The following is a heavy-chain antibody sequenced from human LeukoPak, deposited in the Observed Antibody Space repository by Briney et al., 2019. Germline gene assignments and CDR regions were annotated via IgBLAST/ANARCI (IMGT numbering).Heavy chain of an antibody. CDR2: IGTAGDT. J-gene: IGHJ3*02. CDR1: GLTFSSYD. V-gene: IGHV3-13*01. Sequence: GGSLRLSCAASGLTFSSYDMHWVRQATGKGLEWVSAIGTAGDTYYPGSVKGRFTISRENAKNSLYLQMNSLRAEDTAVYYCARSPPPPLYYYDSSGSRPNDAFDIWGQGTMVTVSS. D-gene: IGHD3-22*01. CDR3: ARSPPPPLYYYDSSGSRPNDAFDI.